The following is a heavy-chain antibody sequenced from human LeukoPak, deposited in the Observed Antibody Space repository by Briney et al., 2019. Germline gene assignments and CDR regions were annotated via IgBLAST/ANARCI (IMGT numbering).Heavy chain of an antibody. CDR3: AREYYYGSGSLSAFDI. Sequence: SETLSLTCTVSGGSISSYYWSWIRQTPGKGLEWIGYIYYSGSTNFNPSLKSRVTISVDTSKNQFSLKLSSVTAADTAVYYCAREYYYGSGSLSAFDIWGQGTMVTVSS. CDR1: GGSISSYY. D-gene: IGHD3-10*01. J-gene: IGHJ3*02. V-gene: IGHV4-59*01. CDR2: IYYSGST.